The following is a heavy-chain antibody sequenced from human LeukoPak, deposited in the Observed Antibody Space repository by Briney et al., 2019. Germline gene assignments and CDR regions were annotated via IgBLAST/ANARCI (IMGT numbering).Heavy chain of an antibody. V-gene: IGHV4-4*07. CDR1: GGSISSYY. J-gene: IGHJ3*02. D-gene: IGHD3-3*01. Sequence: PSETLSLTCTVSGGSISSYYWSWIRQPAGKGLEWIGRIYTSGSTNYNPSLKSRVTMSVDTSKNQFSLKLSSVTAADTAVYYCAGGLTIFGVVIPNDAFDIWGQGTMVTVSS. CDR2: IYTSGST. CDR3: AGGLTIFGVVIPNDAFDI.